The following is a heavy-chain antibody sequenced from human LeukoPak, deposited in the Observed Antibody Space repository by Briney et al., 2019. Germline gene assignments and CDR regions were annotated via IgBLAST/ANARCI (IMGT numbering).Heavy chain of an antibody. CDR1: GFTFSSYW. Sequence: GGSLRLSCAASGFTFSSYWMHWVRQAPGKGLVWVSRINSDGSSTSYADSVKGRFTVSRDNSKDTLHLQMNSLRAEDTAVYYCAKDTATVIPRAFDFWGQGTLVTVSS. V-gene: IGHV3-74*01. CDR2: INSDGSST. CDR3: AKDTATVIPRAFDF. J-gene: IGHJ4*02. D-gene: IGHD4-17*01.